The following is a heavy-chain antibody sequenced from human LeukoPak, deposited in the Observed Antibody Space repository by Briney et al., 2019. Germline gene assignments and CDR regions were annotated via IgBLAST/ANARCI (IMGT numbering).Heavy chain of an antibody. Sequence: SETLSLTCTVSGGSISSYYWSWIRQPAGKGLEWIGRIYTSGSTNYNPSLKSRVTMSVDTSKNQFSLKLTSMTAADTAVYYCAREVNSSTWRPLDFWGQGALVTVSS. CDR3: AREVNSSTWRPLDF. D-gene: IGHD6-13*01. CDR2: IYTSGST. J-gene: IGHJ4*02. V-gene: IGHV4-4*07. CDR1: GGSISSYY.